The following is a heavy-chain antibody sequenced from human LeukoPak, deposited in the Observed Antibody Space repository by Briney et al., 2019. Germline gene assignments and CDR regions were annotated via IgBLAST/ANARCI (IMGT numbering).Heavy chain of an antibody. D-gene: IGHD6-13*01. CDR3: ARQPSKAAVLSQT. Sequence: GYSFTRYSPSFQGQVTISADKSISTAYLQWRSLKASDTAMYYCARQPSKAAVLSQTWGQGTLVTVSS. V-gene: IGHV5-51*01. J-gene: IGHJ5*02. CDR2: GYSFT.